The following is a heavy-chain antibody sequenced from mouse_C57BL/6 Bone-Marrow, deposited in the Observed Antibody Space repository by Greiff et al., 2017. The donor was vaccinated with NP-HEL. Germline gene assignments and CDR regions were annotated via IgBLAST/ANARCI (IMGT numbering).Heavy chain of an antibody. D-gene: IGHD1-1*01. CDR3: ATYISTVVAPCAY. J-gene: IGHJ3*01. CDR1: GFNIKDDY. V-gene: IGHV14-4*01. Sequence: EVQLQESGAELVRPGASVKLSCTASGFNIKDDYMHWVKQRPEQGLEWIGWIDPENGDTEYASKFQGKATITADTSSNTAYLQLSSLTSEDTAVYYCATYISTVVAPCAYGGEGTLVTVSA. CDR2: IDPENGDT.